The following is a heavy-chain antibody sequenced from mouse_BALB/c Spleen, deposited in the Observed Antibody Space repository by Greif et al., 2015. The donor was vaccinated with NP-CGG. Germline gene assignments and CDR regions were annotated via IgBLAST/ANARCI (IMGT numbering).Heavy chain of an antibody. Sequence: QVQLQQSGAELVRPGSSVKISCKASGYAFSSYWMNWVKQRPGQGLEWIGQIYPGDGDTNYNGKFKGKATLTADKSSSTAYMQLRSLKSEDSAVYLCARSQGYYFDYWGQGTTLTVSS. V-gene: IGHV1-80*01. CDR3: ARSQGYYFDY. J-gene: IGHJ2*01. CDR2: IYPGDGDT. CDR1: GYAFSSYW.